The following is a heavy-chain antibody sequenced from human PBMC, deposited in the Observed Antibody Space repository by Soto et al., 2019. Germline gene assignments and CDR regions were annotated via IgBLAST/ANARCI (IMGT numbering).Heavy chain of an antibody. D-gene: IGHD2-15*01. CDR1: GVTFSSYA. J-gene: IGHJ6*02. Sequence: QVQLVQSGAEVKKPGSSVKVSCKASGVTFSSYAISWVRQATGQGLEWMGGVIPIFGTTTYAQKFQGRVKLTADASTRTAYLELSSLRSEDRAVYYCARDIVVVVAGAGYYYGMYVWGQGTTVTVSS. CDR2: VIPIFGTT. V-gene: IGHV1-69*12. CDR3: ARDIVVVVAGAGYYYGMYV.